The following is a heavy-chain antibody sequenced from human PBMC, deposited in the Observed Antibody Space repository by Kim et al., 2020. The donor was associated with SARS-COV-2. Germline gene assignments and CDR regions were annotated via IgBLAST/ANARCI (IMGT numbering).Heavy chain of an antibody. Sequence: ASVKVSCKASGYTFTGYYIHWVRQAPGQGLEWMGWINPISGGTNYAQKFQGRVTMTRDSSISTAYMELSRLRSDDTAVYYCARVPIYYYDSSYWGQGTLVTVSS. CDR2: INPISGGT. V-gene: IGHV1-2*02. D-gene: IGHD3-22*01. J-gene: IGHJ4*02. CDR3: ARVPIYYYDSSY. CDR1: GYTFTGYY.